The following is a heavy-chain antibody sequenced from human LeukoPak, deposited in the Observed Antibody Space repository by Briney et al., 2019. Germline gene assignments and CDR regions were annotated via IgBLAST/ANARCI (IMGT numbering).Heavy chain of an antibody. V-gene: IGHV4-59*08. CDR3: ARLYSSGWRSNYYFDY. Sequence: SETLSLTCSVSGGSISSYYWAWIRQPPGKGLEWIGFTYYTGILSHNPSLESRVTMSVDTYDNQFSLRLNSVSAADTAVYYCARLYSSGWRSNYYFDYWGQGTLVTVPS. CDR1: GGSISSYY. J-gene: IGHJ4*02. CDR2: TYYTGIL. D-gene: IGHD6-19*01.